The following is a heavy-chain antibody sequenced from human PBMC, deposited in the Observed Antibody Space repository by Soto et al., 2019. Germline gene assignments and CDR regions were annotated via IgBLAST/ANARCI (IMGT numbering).Heavy chain of an antibody. Sequence: GGSLRLSCAAPGFPFSDYYMSWIRQAPGKGLEWVSYISSSGSTIYYADSVKGRFTISRDNAKNSLYLQMNSLRAEDTAVYYCASSPRLRGYSYGSLGYWGQGTLVTVSS. CDR2: ISSSGSTI. V-gene: IGHV3-11*01. CDR1: GFPFSDYY. D-gene: IGHD5-18*01. J-gene: IGHJ4*02. CDR3: ASSPRLRGYSYGSLGY.